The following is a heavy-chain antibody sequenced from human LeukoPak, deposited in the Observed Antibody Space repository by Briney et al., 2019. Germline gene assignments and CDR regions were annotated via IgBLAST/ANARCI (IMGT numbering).Heavy chain of an antibody. CDR2: ISYDGSNK. D-gene: IGHD3-10*01. V-gene: IGHV3-30*04. CDR1: GFTFSSYA. Sequence: GGSLRLSCAASGFTFSSYAMHWVRQAPGKELEWVAVISYDGSNKYYADSVKGRFTISRDNSKNTLYLQMNSLRAEDTAVYYCAREKYYYGSGSYSAFDIWGQGTMVTVSS. CDR3: AREKYYYGSGSYSAFDI. J-gene: IGHJ3*02.